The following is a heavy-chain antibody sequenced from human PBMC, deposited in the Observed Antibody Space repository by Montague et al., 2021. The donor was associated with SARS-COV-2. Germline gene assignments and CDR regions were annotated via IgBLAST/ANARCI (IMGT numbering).Heavy chain of an antibody. CDR2: IYPGDSDT. V-gene: IGHV5-51*01. CDR3: ARRIHGTYYFDY. CDR1: GYRFSSYW. D-gene: IGHD1-14*01. Sequence: QSGAEVKKPGESLKTSCKGSGYRFSSYWIGWVRQMSGKGLEWMGIIYPGDSDTRYSPSFQGQVTISADKSITTAYLQWSSLKASDTAMYYCARRIHGTYYFDYWGQGTLVTVSS. J-gene: IGHJ4*02.